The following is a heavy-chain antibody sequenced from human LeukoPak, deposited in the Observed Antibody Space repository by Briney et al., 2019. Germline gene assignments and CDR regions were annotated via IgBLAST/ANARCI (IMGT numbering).Heavy chain of an antibody. D-gene: IGHD6-13*01. CDR2: IVVGSGNT. CDR3: AADGAAAGFSYYYYGMDV. CDR1: GLTFTSSA. V-gene: IGHV1-58*02. Sequence: ASVKVSCKASGLTFTSSAMQWVRQARGQRLEWIGWIVVGSGNTNYAQKFQERVTITRDMSTSTAYMELSSLRSEDTAVYYCAADGAAAGFSYYYYGMDVWGQGTTVTVSS. J-gene: IGHJ6*02.